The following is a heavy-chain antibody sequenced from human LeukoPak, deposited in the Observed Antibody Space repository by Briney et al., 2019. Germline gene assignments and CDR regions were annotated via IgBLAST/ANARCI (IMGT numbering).Heavy chain of an antibody. D-gene: IGHD3-10*01. CDR3: ARSGNSGFDY. Sequence: SETLSLTCTVSGGSISSSSYYWGWIRQSPGKGLEWIGNIYYSGTTYYNPSLKSRVTVSVDTSKNQFFLKLRSVTAADTTVYYCARSGNSGFDYWGQGTLVTVSS. V-gene: IGHV4-39*01. CDR1: GGSISSSSYY. J-gene: IGHJ4*02. CDR2: IYYSGTT.